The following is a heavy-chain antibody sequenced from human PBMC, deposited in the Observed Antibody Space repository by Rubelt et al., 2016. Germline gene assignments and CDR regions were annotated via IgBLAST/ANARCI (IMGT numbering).Heavy chain of an antibody. CDR1: GFTFSSYA. CDR2: ISYDGSNK. CDR3: AREIAPADLD. J-gene: IGHJ4*02. D-gene: IGHD2-2*01. V-gene: IGHV3-30*04. Sequence: QVQLVESGGGVVQPGRSLRLSCAASGFTFSSYAMHWVRQAPGKGLEWVAVISYDGSNKNYADSVKGRFTIAGDNSEKTVYLQMNGVRAEDTAVYYCAREIAPADLDWGQGTLVTVSS.